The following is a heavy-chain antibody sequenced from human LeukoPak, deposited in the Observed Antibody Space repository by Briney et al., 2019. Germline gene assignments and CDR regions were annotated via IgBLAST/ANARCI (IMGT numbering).Heavy chain of an antibody. CDR3: ARVSFGSIAARPDYFDY. CDR1: GGSISSSSYY. V-gene: IGHV4-39*07. CDR2: IYYTGST. J-gene: IGHJ4*02. D-gene: IGHD6-6*01. Sequence: SETLSLTCTVSGGSISSSSYYWGWIRQPPGKGLEWIGTIYYTGSTYYNPSLKSRVTISVDTSKNQFSLKLSSVTAADTAMYYCARVSFGSIAARPDYFDYWGQGTLVTVSS.